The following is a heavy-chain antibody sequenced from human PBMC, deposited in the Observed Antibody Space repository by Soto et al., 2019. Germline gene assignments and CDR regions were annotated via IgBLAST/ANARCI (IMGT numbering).Heavy chain of an antibody. CDR1: GGSISSYY. CDR3: ARGGGFDP. CDR2: IYYSGST. J-gene: IGHJ5*02. V-gene: IGHV4-59*01. Sequence: QVQLQESGPGLVKPSETLSLTCTVSGGSISSYYWSWIRQPPGKGLEWIGYIYYSGSTNYNPSLKSRVTISVDTSKNQFSLKLSSVTAADTAVYYCARGGGFDPWGQGTRVTVSS. D-gene: IGHD1-26*01.